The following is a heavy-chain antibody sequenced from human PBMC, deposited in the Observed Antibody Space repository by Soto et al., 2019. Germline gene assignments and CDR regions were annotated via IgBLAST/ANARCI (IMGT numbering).Heavy chain of an antibody. V-gene: IGHV5-51*01. Sequence: GEALKISCKGSGYNFAGYWIAWVRQMPGKGLELMGIIYPSDSDTRYRPSFQGQVTISADKSISSAYLRWRSLRASDTAMYYCARGGVSTRTFDYWGQGTPVTVSS. CDR2: IYPSDSDT. CDR3: ARGGVSTRTFDY. D-gene: IGHD3-3*01. J-gene: IGHJ4*02. CDR1: GYNFAGYW.